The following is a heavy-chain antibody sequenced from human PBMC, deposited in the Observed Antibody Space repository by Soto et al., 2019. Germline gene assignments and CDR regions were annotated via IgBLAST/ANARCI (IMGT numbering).Heavy chain of an antibody. CDR2: INSNSGAT. D-gene: IGHD3-16*01. J-gene: IGHJ3*02. CDR1: GYTFGGFY. CDR3: AIIMTHSDSFDI. V-gene: IGHV1-2*04. Sequence: GASVKVSCKASGYTFGGFYIHWMRQAPGQGLEWVGSINSNSGATTYAQKFQYSVAMTRDTSVSTAYMDLNRLTSDDTAIYYCAIIMTHSDSFDIWGQGTMVTVSS.